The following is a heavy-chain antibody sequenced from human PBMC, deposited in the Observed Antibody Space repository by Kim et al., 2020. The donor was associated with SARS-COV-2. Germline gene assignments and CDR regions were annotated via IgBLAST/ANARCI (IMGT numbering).Heavy chain of an antibody. CDR3: ARDSTIKLRGYYYYYGMDV. J-gene: IGHJ6*02. CDR2: ISSSSTI. CDR1: GLTLSNYR. Sequence: GGSLRLSCAASGLTLSNYRMNWVRQAPGKGLEWVSDISSSSTIYYADSVKGRFTISRDNAKNSLYLQMNSLRDEDTAVYYCARDSTIKLRGYYYYYGMDVWGQGTTVTVSS. D-gene: IGHD2-15*01. V-gene: IGHV3-48*02.